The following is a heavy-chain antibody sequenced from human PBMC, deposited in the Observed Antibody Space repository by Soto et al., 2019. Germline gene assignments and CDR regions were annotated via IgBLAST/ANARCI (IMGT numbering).Heavy chain of an antibody. CDR3: AKAWGIDY. D-gene: IGHD7-27*01. CDR1: GFTFSSYT. V-gene: IGHV3-23*01. CDR2: ISGSGSST. Sequence: EVQLLESGGGLVEPGGSRRLSCEASGFTFSSYTMSWVRQAPGKGLEWVSTISGSGSSTYSADSVKGRFTISRDNSKNNLYLQMNSLRVEDTAIYYCAKAWGIDYWGQGTLVTVSS. J-gene: IGHJ4*02.